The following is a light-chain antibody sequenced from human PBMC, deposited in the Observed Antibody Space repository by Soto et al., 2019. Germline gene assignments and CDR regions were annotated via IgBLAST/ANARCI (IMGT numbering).Light chain of an antibody. J-gene: IGKJ1*01. CDR2: AAS. CDR3: QQTSSTPRT. CDR1: QSIASY. V-gene: IGKV1-39*01. Sequence: DIQMTQSPSSLSASVGDRVTITCRASQSIASYLNWYQQRPGKAPKLLIYAASSLQSGVPSRFSGSGSGTDFTLIISSLQPEDFATYYCQQTSSTPRTFGQGTKVEIK.